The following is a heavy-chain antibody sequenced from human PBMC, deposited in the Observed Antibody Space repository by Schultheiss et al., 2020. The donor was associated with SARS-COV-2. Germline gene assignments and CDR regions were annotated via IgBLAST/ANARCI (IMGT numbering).Heavy chain of an antibody. Sequence: SETLSLTCTVSGGSISSYYWSWIRQPPGKGLEWIGYIYYSGSTNYNPSLKSRVTISVDTSKNQFSLKLSSVTAADTAVYYCARPLTGYCWGGDCYNDAFDIWGQGTMVTVSS. CDR1: GGSISSYY. D-gene: IGHD2-21*02. CDR3: ARPLTGYCWGGDCYNDAFDI. J-gene: IGHJ3*02. CDR2: IYYSGST. V-gene: IGHV4-59*01.